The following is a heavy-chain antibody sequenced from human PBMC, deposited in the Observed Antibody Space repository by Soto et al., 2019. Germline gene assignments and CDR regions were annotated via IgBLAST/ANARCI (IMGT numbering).Heavy chain of an antibody. V-gene: IGHV3-33*01. CDR2: ILNDGSNR. CDR3: ARDDEYSGNGMDF. CDR1: EFTFSNYG. J-gene: IGHJ6*02. D-gene: IGHD3-10*01. Sequence: VQLVESGGGVVQPGRSLRRSCAASEFTFSNYGMHWVRQAPGKGLEWVAVILNDGSNRYHADSVKDRFTISRDNSKNTLYLQMNSLRAEDTAVYYCARDDEYSGNGMDFWGQGTTVTVS.